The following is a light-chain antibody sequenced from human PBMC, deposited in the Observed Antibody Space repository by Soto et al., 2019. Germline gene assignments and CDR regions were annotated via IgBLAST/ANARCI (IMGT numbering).Light chain of an antibody. CDR2: EGN. CDR1: SSDVGNYKF. CDR3: CSSAGTFTLV. J-gene: IGLJ2*01. Sequence: QSALTQPASVSGSPGQSITLSCTGSSSDVGNYKFVSWYQQQPDKAPKLMIYEGNKRPSGVSDRFSGSQSGNTASLTISGLQADDEADYYCCSSAGTFTLVFGGGTKVTVL. V-gene: IGLV2-23*01.